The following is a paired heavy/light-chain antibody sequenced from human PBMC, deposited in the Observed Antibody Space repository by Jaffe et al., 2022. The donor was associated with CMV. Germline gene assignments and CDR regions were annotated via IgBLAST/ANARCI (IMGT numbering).Light chain of an antibody. J-gene: IGLJ3*02. CDR2: EDN. Sequence: NFMLTQPHSVSESPGKTVTISCTRNSGNIASNYVQWFQQRPGSAPTTVIYEDNQRPSGVPDRFSGSIDSSSNSASLTISGLKTEDEADYYCQSYHGSALNWVFGGGTKLTVL. CDR1: SGNIASNY. CDR3: QSYHGSALNWV. V-gene: IGLV6-57*04.
Heavy chain of an antibody. V-gene: IGHV3-30*18. CDR1: GFTFSRYG. Sequence: QVQLVESGGGVVQPGGSLRLSCAASGFTFSRYGMHWVRQAPGKGLEWVAVISFDGSEKYFADSVKGRFTISRDNSKNTLFLHMSSLRPEDTAVYYCTKLPDSDDDSWGRGTLVTVSS. D-gene: IGHD4-17*01. CDR2: ISFDGSEK. CDR3: TKLPDSDDDS. J-gene: IGHJ4*02.